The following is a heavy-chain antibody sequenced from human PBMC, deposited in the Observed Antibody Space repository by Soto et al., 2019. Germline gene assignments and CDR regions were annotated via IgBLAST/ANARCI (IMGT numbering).Heavy chain of an antibody. D-gene: IGHD3-3*01. Sequence: QITLKESGPTLVKPTETLTLTCTFSGFSLSTPAVGVAWIRQPPGKALEWLALIYWDNDKTYTPSLKTRLTISRGTSKDQVTVTMTNTEPVDTATYFCAHSFGEIRGRYDRYCGLDVWGQGTPVTVSS. CDR1: GFSLSTPAVG. CDR3: AHSFGEIRGRYDRYCGLDV. CDR2: IYWDNDK. V-gene: IGHV2-5*02. J-gene: IGHJ6*02.